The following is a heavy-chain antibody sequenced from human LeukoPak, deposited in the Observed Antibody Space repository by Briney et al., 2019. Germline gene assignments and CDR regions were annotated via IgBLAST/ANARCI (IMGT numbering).Heavy chain of an antibody. CDR1: GITLSNYG. Sequence: GGSLRLSCAVSGITLSNYGMSWVRQAPGKGLEWVAGIGGSGGRTNYADSVKGRFTISRDNPKNTLYLQMNSLRAEDTAVYYCARLLWFGELSYRPYFDYWGQGALVTVSS. D-gene: IGHD3-10*01. CDR2: IGGSGGRT. CDR3: ARLLWFGELSYRPYFDY. J-gene: IGHJ4*02. V-gene: IGHV3-23*01.